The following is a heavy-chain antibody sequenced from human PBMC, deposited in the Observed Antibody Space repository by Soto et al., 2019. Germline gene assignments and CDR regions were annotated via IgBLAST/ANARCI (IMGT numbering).Heavy chain of an antibody. CDR3: AEGTTG. CDR2: INQDGSKK. V-gene: IGHV3-7*03. Sequence: EVQLVESGGGLVQPGGSLRLSCAASGFTFSSYGMIWVRQAPGKGLEWVANINQDGSKKYYVDSVKGRFTISRDNGKNSLYLPMNTLRAEDTAVYYCAEGTTGWGQGTLVTVSS. CDR1: GFTFSSYG. D-gene: IGHD3-10*01. J-gene: IGHJ4*02.